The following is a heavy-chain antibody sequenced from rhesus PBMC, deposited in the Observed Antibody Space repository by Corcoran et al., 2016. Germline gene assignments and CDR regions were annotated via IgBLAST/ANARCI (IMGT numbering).Heavy chain of an antibody. V-gene: IGHV3S5*01. CDR1: GFTFSSYG. D-gene: IGHD1-44*02. J-gene: IGHJ4*01. CDR2: IRNGAGRT. Sequence: EVQLVESGGGLVQPGGSLRLSCAASGFTFSSYGMSWVRQAPGKGLEWVSYIRNGAGRTYSADSVKGRFTISRNNSKNTLSLQMNSLRAEDTAVYYCAKWRVGATPDFDYWGQESWSPSPQ. CDR3: AKWRVGATPDFDY.